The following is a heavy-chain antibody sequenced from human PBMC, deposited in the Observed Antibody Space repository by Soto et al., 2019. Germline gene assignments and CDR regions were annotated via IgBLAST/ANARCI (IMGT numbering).Heavy chain of an antibody. CDR1: GFTFSSYA. CDR3: AIYYSRAFDI. V-gene: IGHV3-23*01. D-gene: IGHD4-4*01. CDR2: ISAGGGST. Sequence: EVHLLESGGGLVQPGGSLRLSCAASGFTFSSYAMSWVRQAPGKGLEWVSAISAGGGSTYYADSVKGRFTISRDNSKNTLYLQMHSLRAEDTAVYYCAIYYSRAFDIWGQGTLVTVSS. J-gene: IGHJ3*02.